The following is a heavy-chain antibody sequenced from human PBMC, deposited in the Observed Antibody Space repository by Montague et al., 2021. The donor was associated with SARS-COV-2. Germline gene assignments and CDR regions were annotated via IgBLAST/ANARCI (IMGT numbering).Heavy chain of an antibody. D-gene: IGHD3-10*01. CDR2: IHHGGST. J-gene: IGHJ6*03. Sequence: SETLSLTCAVHGGSFSTYSWKWIRQPPGKGLEWIGEIHHGGSTNYNPSLKSRVTISADTSKNQFSLKLTSVAAADTAVYYCARLGDGVVPSPILGVGPYYSYYYMDVWGKGTTVTVPS. CDR1: GGSFSTYS. V-gene: IGHV4-34*01. CDR3: ARLGDGVVPSPILGVGPYYSYYYMDV.